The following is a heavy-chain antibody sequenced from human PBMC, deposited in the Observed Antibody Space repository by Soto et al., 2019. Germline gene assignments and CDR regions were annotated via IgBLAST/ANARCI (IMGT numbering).Heavy chain of an antibody. D-gene: IGHD3-16*01. CDR3: ARDRQPMITFGGMDV. V-gene: IGHV3-21*01. J-gene: IGHJ6*02. Sequence: PGGSLRLSCAASGFTFSSYSMNWVRQAPGKGLEWVSSISSSSSYIYYADSVKGRFTISRDNAKNSLYLQMNSLRAEDTAVYYCARDRQPMITFGGMDVWGQGTTVTVSS. CDR1: GFTFSSYS. CDR2: ISSSSSYI.